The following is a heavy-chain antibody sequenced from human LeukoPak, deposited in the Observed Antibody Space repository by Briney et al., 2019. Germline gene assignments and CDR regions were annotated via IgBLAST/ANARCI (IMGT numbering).Heavy chain of an antibody. CDR2: IYYSGST. J-gene: IGHJ4*02. D-gene: IGHD1-26*01. CDR1: GGSISSYY. V-gene: IGHV4-59*08. CDR3: ATHDPFYGSYFYFDY. Sequence: SETLSLTCTVSGGSISSYYWSWIRQPPGKGLEWIGYIYYSGSTNYNPSLKSRVTISVDTSKNQFSLKLSSVTAADTAVYYCATHDPFYGSYFYFDYWGQGTLVTVSS.